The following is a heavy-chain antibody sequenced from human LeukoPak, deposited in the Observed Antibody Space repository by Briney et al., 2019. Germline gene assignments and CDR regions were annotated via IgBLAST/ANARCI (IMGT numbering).Heavy chain of an antibody. Sequence: SETLSLTCTVSGGSVSSYYWSWIRQPPGKGLEWIGYIYYSGSINYNPSLKSRVTISVDTSKNQFPLKLSSVTAADTAVYYCARESSAYYDFWSGYYTRGYYGMDVWGQGTTVTVSS. CDR1: GGSVSSYY. D-gene: IGHD3-3*01. CDR2: IYYSGSI. CDR3: ARESSAYYDFWSGYYTRGYYGMDV. J-gene: IGHJ6*02. V-gene: IGHV4-59*02.